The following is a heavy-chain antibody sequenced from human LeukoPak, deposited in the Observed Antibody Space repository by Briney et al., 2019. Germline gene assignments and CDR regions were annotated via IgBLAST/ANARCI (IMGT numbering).Heavy chain of an antibody. Sequence: SETLSLTCAVYGGSFSGYYWSWIRQPPGKGLEWIGEINHSGSTNYNPSLKSRVTISVDTSKNQFSLKLSSVTAADTAVYYCARTTPFTIFGVVILFDYWGQGTLVTVSS. CDR2: INHSGST. CDR3: ARTTPFTIFGVVILFDY. J-gene: IGHJ4*02. V-gene: IGHV4-34*01. CDR1: GGSFSGYY. D-gene: IGHD3-3*01.